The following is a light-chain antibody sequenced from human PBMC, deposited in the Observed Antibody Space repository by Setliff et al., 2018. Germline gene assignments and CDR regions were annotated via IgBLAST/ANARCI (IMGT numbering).Light chain of an antibody. CDR2: EVN. V-gene: IGLV2-8*01. CDR3: SSYAGSSTYV. CDR1: SSDIGGYNY. J-gene: IGLJ1*01. Sequence: QSVLTQPPSASGSPGQSVTISCTGTSSDIGGYNYVSWYQQHPGKAPKLMIYEVNKRPSGVPDRFSGSKSGNTASLTVSGLRAEDEADYYCSSYAGSSTYVFGTGTKVTVL.